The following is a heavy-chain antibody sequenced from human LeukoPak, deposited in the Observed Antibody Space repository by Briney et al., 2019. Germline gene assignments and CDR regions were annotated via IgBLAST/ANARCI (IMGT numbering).Heavy chain of an antibody. D-gene: IGHD3-22*01. CDR3: ARDEHSSGYHYDPEYFQH. CDR1: GXTFSSYS. CDR2: ISSSSSYI. Sequence: GGSLRLSCTASGXTFSSYSMNWVRQAPGKGLEWVSSISSSSSYIYYADSVKGRFTISRDNAKNSMYLQMNSLRAEDTAVYYCARDEHSSGYHYDPEYFQHWGQGTLVTVSS. V-gene: IGHV3-21*01. J-gene: IGHJ1*01.